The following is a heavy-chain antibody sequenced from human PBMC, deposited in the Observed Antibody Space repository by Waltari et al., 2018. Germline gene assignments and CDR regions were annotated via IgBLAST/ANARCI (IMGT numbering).Heavy chain of an antibody. CDR2: MNPNSGNT. V-gene: IGHV1-8*02. D-gene: IGHD1-1*01. J-gene: IGHJ5*02. Sequence: QVQLVQSGAEMKKPGASVKVSCKASGYRFTYYDINWGRQAAGQGLEWMGWMNPNSGNTEYAQKFQGRVSMTRNNSINTAYMELRSLTSDDTAVYYCARGPRTVMPWGQGTLVTVSS. CDR3: ARGPRTVMP. CDR1: GYRFTYYD.